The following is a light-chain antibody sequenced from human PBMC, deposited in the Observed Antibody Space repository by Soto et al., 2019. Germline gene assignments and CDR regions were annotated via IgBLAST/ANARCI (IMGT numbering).Light chain of an antibody. CDR1: QSVSNNY. V-gene: IGKV3-20*01. CDR2: GAS. J-gene: IGKJ5*01. Sequence: IGLSQSPGTLSLSPGERATLSCRASQSVSNNYLAWYQQKPGQAPRLLIYGASNRATGIPDRFSGSGSGTDFTLTISRLEPEDFSVFYCQQYGTSEIIFGQGTRLEIK. CDR3: QQYGTSEII.